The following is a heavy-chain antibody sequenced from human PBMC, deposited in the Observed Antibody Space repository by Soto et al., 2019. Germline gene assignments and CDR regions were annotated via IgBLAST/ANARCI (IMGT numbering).Heavy chain of an antibody. CDR1: GYSISSGYY. Sequence: SETLSLTCTVSGYSISSGYYWGWIRLPPGKGLEWIGSIYHSGSTYYNPSLKSRVTISVDTSKNQFSLKLSSVTAADTAVYYCARGEVAAAGQRWFDPWGQGTLVTVSS. CDR2: IYHSGST. V-gene: IGHV4-38-2*02. J-gene: IGHJ5*02. CDR3: ARGEVAAAGQRWFDP. D-gene: IGHD6-13*01.